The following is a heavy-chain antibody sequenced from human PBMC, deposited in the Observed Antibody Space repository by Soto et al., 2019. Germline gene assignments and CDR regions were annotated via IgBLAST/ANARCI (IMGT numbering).Heavy chain of an antibody. CDR1: GFTFSIYT. CDR3: ARAGPFSIEARYGMEV. V-gene: IGHV3-30-3*01. D-gene: IGHD6-6*01. CDR2: ISFDGSNK. J-gene: IGHJ6*02. Sequence: GGSLRLSCAASGFTFSIYTMHWVRQAPGKGLEWISFISFDGSNKHYADSVKGRFTISRDNSKNTLYLQMNSLRAEDTAVYYCARAGPFSIEARYGMEVWGQGTTVTVSS.